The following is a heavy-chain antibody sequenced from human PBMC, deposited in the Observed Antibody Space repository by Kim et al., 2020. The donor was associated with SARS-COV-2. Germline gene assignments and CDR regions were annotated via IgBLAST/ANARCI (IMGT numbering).Heavy chain of an antibody. CDR2: ISYDGSNK. Sequence: GGSLRLSCAASGFTFSSYGMHWVRQAPGKGLEWVAVISYDGSNKYYADSVKGRFTISRDNSKNTLYLQMNSLRAEDTAVYYCAKDSGIVATPRYLVGYYGMDVWGQGTTVTVSS. J-gene: IGHJ6*02. V-gene: IGHV3-30*18. CDR3: AKDSGIVATPRYLVGYYGMDV. CDR1: GFTFSSYG. D-gene: IGHD2-15*01.